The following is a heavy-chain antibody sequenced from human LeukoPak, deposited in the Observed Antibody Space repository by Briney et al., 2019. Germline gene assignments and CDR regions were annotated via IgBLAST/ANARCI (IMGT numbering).Heavy chain of an antibody. D-gene: IGHD6-13*01. Sequence: PRGSLRLSCAASGFTFSSYAMHWVRQAPGKGPEWVAVISYDGSNKYYADSVKGRFTISRDNSKNTLYLQMNSLRAEDTAVYYWAKDSRGGYYFDYGGKGPLATASS. CDR1: GFTFSSYA. V-gene: IGHV3-30*04. CDR2: ISYDGSNK. J-gene: IGHJ4*02. CDR3: AKDSRGGYYFDY.